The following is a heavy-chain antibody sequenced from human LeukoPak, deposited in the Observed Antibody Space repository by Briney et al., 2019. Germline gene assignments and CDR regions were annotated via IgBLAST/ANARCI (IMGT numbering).Heavy chain of an antibody. J-gene: IGHJ4*02. CDR3: ARESPYFDY. Sequence: GGSLRLSCAASGFTFSSYEMNWVRQAPGKGLEWVSYISSSGSTIYYADSVKGRFTISRDNAKNSLYLQMNSLRAKDTAVYYCARESPYFDYWGQGTLVTVSS. CDR2: ISSSGSTI. V-gene: IGHV3-48*03. CDR1: GFTFSSYE.